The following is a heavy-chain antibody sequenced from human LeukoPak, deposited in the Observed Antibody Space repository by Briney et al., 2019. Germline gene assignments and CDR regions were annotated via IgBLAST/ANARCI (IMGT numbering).Heavy chain of an antibody. D-gene: IGHD5-12*01. CDR2: ISGSGGST. CDR3: AKDLVATMRGDFDY. Sequence: GGSLRLTCAASGFTFSSYAMSWVRQAPGKGLEWVSAISGSGGSTYYADSVKGRFTISRDNSKNTLYLQMNSLRAEDTAVYYCAKDLVATMRGDFDYWGQGTLVTVSS. J-gene: IGHJ4*02. CDR1: GFTFSSYA. V-gene: IGHV3-23*01.